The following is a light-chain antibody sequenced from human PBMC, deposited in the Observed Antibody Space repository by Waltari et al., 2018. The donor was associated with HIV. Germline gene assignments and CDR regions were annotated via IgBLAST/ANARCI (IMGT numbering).Light chain of an antibody. CDR2: RDN. Sequence: QSVLTQPPSTSGTPGQRVTISCSGGISNIGSHYVYWYQGLPGTAPKLLIYRDNHRPSGVPDRFSASKSGTSAALAISGLRSEDEADYYCAAWDDSLSGFVVFGGGTKLTVL. CDR3: AAWDDSLSGFVV. CDR1: ISNIGSHY. J-gene: IGLJ2*01. V-gene: IGLV1-47*01.